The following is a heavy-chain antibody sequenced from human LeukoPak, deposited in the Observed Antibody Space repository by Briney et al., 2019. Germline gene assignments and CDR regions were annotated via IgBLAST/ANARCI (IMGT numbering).Heavy chain of an antibody. CDR3: ARVRGSYFLDY. J-gene: IGHJ4*02. D-gene: IGHD1-26*01. CDR2: IYYSGST. CDR1: GGSISSYY. V-gene: IGHV4-59*01. Sequence: PSETLSLTCTVSGGSISSYYWSWIRQPPGKGLEWIGYIYYSGSTNYNPSLKSRVTISVDTSKNQFSLKLSSVTAADTAVYYCARVRGSYFLDYWGQGTLVTVSS.